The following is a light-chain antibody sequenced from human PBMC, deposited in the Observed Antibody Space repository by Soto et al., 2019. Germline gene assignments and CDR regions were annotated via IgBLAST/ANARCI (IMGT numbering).Light chain of an antibody. CDR3: SSYTVDVAPYV. CDR1: SDDVGGYNY. J-gene: IGLJ1*01. CDR2: EVS. Sequence: QSALTQPASVSGSPGQSITISCTGTSDDVGGYNYVSWYQQYPGKAPQLIIYEVSNRPSGVSNRFSGSKSVNTASLTISGLRAEDEADYYCSSYTVDVAPYVFGTGTKLTVL. V-gene: IGLV2-14*01.